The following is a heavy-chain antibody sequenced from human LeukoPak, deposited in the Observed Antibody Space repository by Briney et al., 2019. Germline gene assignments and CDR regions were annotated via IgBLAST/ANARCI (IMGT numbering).Heavy chain of an antibody. V-gene: IGHV3-48*03. Sequence: PGGSLGLSCAASGFTFRSYEMNWVRQAPGKGLEWVSYIDSGRGSSTNYADSVKGRFTISRDNAKNSLYLQMNSLRVEDTAIYYCARDNYSSGWYLGAFDIWGQGTMVTVSS. J-gene: IGHJ3*02. CDR2: IDSGRGSST. CDR1: GFTFRSYE. D-gene: IGHD6-19*01. CDR3: ARDNYSSGWYLGAFDI.